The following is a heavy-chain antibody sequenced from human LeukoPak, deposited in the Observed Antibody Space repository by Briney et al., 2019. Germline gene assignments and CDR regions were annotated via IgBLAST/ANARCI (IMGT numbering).Heavy chain of an antibody. J-gene: IGHJ4*02. D-gene: IGHD3-16*01. Sequence: SETLSLTCAVSGYSISSVYYWAWIRPPPGKGLERIGSIYHSGSTYYNPSLKSRVTISVDTSKNQFSLKLSSVTAADTAVYYCARRGVMAARLFDYWGQGTLVTVSS. CDR3: ARRGVMAARLFDY. CDR1: GYSISSVYY. CDR2: IYHSGST. V-gene: IGHV4-38-2*01.